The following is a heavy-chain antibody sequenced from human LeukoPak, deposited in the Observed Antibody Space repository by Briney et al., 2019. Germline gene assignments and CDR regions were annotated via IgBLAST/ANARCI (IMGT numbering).Heavy chain of an antibody. Sequence: REASVKVSCKDSGYTFNKSGVSCLLQAPGQGLEWMGWISCYNGDTRYAQKFQGRVTMTKDTSTNTVHMELMSLGSDDTAVYYCARERSKTSGYYVSHDHWGQGALVTVSS. J-gene: IGHJ4*02. CDR3: ARERSKTSGYYVSHDH. V-gene: IGHV1-18*01. CDR1: GYTFNKSG. D-gene: IGHD5-12*01. CDR2: ISCYNGDT.